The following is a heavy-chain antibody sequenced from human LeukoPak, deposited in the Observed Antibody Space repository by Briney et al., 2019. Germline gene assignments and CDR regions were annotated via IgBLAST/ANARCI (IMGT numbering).Heavy chain of an antibody. D-gene: IGHD3-9*01. CDR1: GFTVSSNY. V-gene: IGHV3-53*01. CDR2: IYSGGST. J-gene: IGHJ5*02. CDR3: AKGLLRYFDWFQNWFDP. Sequence: GGSLRLSCAASGFTVSSNYMSWVRQAPGKGLEWVSVIYSGGSTYYADSVKGRFTISRDNSKNTLYLQMNSLRAEDTAVYYCAKGLLRYFDWFQNWFDPWGQGTLVTVSS.